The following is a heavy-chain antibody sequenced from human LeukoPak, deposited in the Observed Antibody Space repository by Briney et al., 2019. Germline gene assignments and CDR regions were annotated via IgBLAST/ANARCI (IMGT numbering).Heavy chain of an antibody. CDR2: IYYSGST. Sequence: SETLSLTCAVSGYAISSGYFWGWIRQPPGKGLEWIGYIYYSGSTNYNPSLKSRVTISVDTSKNQFSLKLSSVTAADTAVYYCARDFRYFDLWGRGTLVTVSS. V-gene: IGHV4-61*01. CDR3: ARDFRYFDL. CDR1: GYAISSGYF. J-gene: IGHJ2*01.